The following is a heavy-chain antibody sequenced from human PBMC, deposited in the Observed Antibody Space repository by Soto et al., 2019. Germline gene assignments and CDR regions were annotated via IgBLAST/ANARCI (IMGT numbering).Heavy chain of an antibody. CDR3: AKDSHYFGSGSLDY. CDR2: ISGSGGST. CDR1: GFTFSSYA. V-gene: IGHV3-23*01. D-gene: IGHD3-10*01. J-gene: IGHJ4*02. Sequence: GGSLRLSCAASGFTFSSYAMNWVRQAPGKGLEWVSVISGSGGSTFHADSVKGRFTISRDNSKNTLYLQMNSPRAEDTAVYYCAKDSHYFGSGSLDYWGQGTLVTAPQ.